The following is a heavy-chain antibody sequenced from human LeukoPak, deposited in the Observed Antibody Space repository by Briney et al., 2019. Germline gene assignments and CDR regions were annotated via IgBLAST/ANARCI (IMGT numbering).Heavy chain of an antibody. V-gene: IGHV4-34*01. CDR2: INHSGST. Sequence: PSETLSLTCAVYGGSFSGYYWSWIRQPPGKGLEWLGEINHSGSTNYNPSLKSRVTISVDTSKNQCSLKLRSGTAADPAVYYCARRKGGGRTSWFDPWGQGTLVTASS. CDR1: GGSFSGYY. D-gene: IGHD2-15*01. CDR3: ARRKGGGRTSWFDP. J-gene: IGHJ5*02.